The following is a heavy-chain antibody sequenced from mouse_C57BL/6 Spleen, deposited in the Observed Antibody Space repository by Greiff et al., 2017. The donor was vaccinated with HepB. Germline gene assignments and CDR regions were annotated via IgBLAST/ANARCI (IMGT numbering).Heavy chain of an antibody. V-gene: IGHV1-26*01. CDR3: ARLRWDVYYFDY. CDR1: GYTFTDYY. J-gene: IGHJ2*01. Sequence: EVKLQQSGPELVKPGASVKISCKASGYTFTDYYMNWVKQSHGKSLEWIGDINPNNGGTSYNQKFKGKATLTVDKSSSTAYMELRSLTSEDSAVYYCARLRWDVYYFDYWGQGTTLTVSS. D-gene: IGHD4-1*01. CDR2: INPNNGGT.